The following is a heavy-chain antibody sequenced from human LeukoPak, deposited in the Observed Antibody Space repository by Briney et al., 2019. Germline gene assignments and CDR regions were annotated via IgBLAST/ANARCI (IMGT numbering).Heavy chain of an antibody. J-gene: IGHJ4*02. CDR2: ISESGGT. V-gene: IGHV3-23*01. CDR1: GFTFNNYA. CDR3: GKLGYYTNAVCHSTGF. Sequence: GGSLRLSCAASGFTFNNYAMNWVRQAPGKGLEWVSAISESGGTYYADSMKGRFTVSRDNSKNRVYLQINSLRAEDTAVYYCGKLGYYTNAVCHSTGFWGQGTLVTVSS. D-gene: IGHD2-8*01.